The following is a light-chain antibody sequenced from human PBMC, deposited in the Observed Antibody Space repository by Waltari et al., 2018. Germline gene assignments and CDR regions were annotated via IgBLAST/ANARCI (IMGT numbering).Light chain of an antibody. CDR2: AAS. V-gene: IGKV1-8*01. Sequence: AIRMTQSPSSLSASTGDRVTIPCRASQSVSTYLAWYQQKPGKAPKLLIYAASTLQLGVPSRFSGSGSGTDFTLSISCLQSEDFATYYCQQYYDYLRTFGQGTKVEIK. CDR1: QSVSTY. J-gene: IGKJ1*01. CDR3: QQYYDYLRT.